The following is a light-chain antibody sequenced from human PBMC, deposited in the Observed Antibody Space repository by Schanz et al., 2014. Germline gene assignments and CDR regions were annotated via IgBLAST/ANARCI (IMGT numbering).Light chain of an antibody. J-gene: IGLJ1*01. CDR1: SSDVGGYKF. CDR3: ASYTSSSTYV. Sequence: QSALTQPASVSGSPGQSITISCTGSSSDVGGYKFVSWYQQHPGKAPKLMIYDVSNRPSGVSNRFSGSKSGNTASLTISGXXXEDEADYYCASYTSSSTYVFGTGTKLTVL. CDR2: DVS. V-gene: IGLV2-14*01.